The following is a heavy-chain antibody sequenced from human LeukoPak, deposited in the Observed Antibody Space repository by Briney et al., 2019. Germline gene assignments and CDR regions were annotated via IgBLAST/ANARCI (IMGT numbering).Heavy chain of an antibody. CDR2: ISSSSSYI. D-gene: IGHD4-11*01. Sequence: PGGSLRLSCAASGFTFSSYAMNWVRQAPGKGLEWVSSISSSSSYIYYADSVKGRFTISRDNAKNSLYLQMNSLRAEDTAVYYCARVYTVTTSDYYYYMDVWGKGTTVTVSS. CDR1: GFTFSSYA. CDR3: ARVYTVTTSDYYYYMDV. J-gene: IGHJ6*03. V-gene: IGHV3-21*01.